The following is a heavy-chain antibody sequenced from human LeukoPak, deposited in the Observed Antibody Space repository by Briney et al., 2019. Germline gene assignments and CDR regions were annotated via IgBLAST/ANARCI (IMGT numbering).Heavy chain of an antibody. CDR3: GKGSTVTTLPFDY. Sequence: GGSLRLSCVVSGISLSNYAMTWVRQAPGKGLEWVSYISERGGSTTYADSVKGRFTISRDNSKNTLYLQMNSLRAEDTAVYYCGKGSTVTTLPFDYWGQGTLVTVSS. CDR2: ISERGGST. D-gene: IGHD4-17*01. CDR1: GISLSNYA. V-gene: IGHV3-23*01. J-gene: IGHJ4*02.